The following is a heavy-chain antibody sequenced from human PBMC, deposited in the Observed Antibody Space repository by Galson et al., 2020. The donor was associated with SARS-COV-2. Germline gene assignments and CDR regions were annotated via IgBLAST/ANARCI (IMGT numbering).Heavy chain of an antibody. CDR3: ARDVSGYSGGMEV. CDR1: GYIFTTYY. Sequence: ASVKVSCKSSGYIFTTYYMHWVRQAPGQGLEWMGIINPSGGSTTDAQKFQGRVTMTRDTSTSTVYMELSSLRSEDTAIYYCARDVSGYSGGMEVWGQGTTVTISS. V-gene: IGHV1-46*01. D-gene: IGHD3-22*01. J-gene: IGHJ6*02. CDR2: INPSGGST.